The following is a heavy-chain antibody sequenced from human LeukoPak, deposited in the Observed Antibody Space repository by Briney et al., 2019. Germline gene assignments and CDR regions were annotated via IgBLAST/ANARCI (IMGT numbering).Heavy chain of an antibody. D-gene: IGHD6-19*01. CDR2: MYYSGSN. V-gene: IGHV4-39*01. Sequence: PSETLSLTCTVSGGSISSSSYYWGWIRQPPGKGLEWIGSMYYSGSNHNNPSLESRVTISVDTSKNQVSLNLTSVTAADTAVYYCARGRFNSGWYNFDYWGQGTLVTVSS. CDR1: GGSISSSSYY. J-gene: IGHJ4*02. CDR3: ARGRFNSGWYNFDY.